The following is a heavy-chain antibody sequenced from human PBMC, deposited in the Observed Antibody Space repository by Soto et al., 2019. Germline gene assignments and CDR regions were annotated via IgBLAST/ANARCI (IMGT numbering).Heavy chain of an antibody. CDR3: VRSSAY. D-gene: IGHD6-6*01. CDR1: GFTFSNYG. CDR2: VSPAGST. V-gene: IGHV3-23*01. Sequence: EVQLLESGGGLVQPGGSLRLSCAASGFTFSNYGMNWIRLAPGEGLEWVSTVSPAGSTFYADSVRGRFTISRDNSKSTVNLQMNGLRVDDTAIYYCVRSSAYWGRGTVVSVSS. J-gene: IGHJ4*02.